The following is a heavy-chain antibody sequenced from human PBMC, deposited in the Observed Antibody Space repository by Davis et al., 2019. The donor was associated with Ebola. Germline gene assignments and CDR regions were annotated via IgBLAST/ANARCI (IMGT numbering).Heavy chain of an antibody. D-gene: IGHD6-13*01. CDR2: IYSGGST. CDR3: AKVSVERRIAAAEDY. CDR1: GFTVSSNY. V-gene: IGHV3-53*05. Sequence: GESLKISCAASGFTVSSNYMSWVRQAPGKGLEWVSVIYSGGSTYYADSVKGRFTISRDNSKNTLYLQMNSLRAEDTAVYYCAKVSVERRIAAAEDYWGQGTLVTVSS. J-gene: IGHJ4*02.